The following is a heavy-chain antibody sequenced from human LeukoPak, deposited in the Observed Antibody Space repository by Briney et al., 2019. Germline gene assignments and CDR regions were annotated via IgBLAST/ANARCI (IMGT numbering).Heavy chain of an antibody. V-gene: IGHV1-2*06. J-gene: IGHJ4*02. D-gene: IGHD3-10*01. CDR3: ARLNYYGSGSYSPFDDY. Sequence: ASVKVSCKASGYTFTGYYMHWVRQAPGQGLEWMARINPNSGGTNYAQKFQGRVTMTRDTSISTAYVELSRLRSDDTAVYYCARLNYYGSGSYSPFDDYWGQGTLVTVSS. CDR2: INPNSGGT. CDR1: GYTFTGYY.